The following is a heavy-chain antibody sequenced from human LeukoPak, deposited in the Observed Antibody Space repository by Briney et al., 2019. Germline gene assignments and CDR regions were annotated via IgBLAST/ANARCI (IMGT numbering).Heavy chain of an antibody. CDR2: ISAYNGNT. V-gene: IGHV1-18*01. J-gene: IGHJ6*03. D-gene: IGHD6-19*01. CDR1: GYTFISYG. Sequence: ASVRLSCTASGYTFISYGISWVRQAPGQGLEWMGWISAYNGNTNYAQKLQGRVTMTTDTSTSTGYMELSSLRSDDTAVYYCARECLSGWYALYYYYYMDVWGKGTTVTVSS. CDR3: ARECLSGWYALYYYYYMDV.